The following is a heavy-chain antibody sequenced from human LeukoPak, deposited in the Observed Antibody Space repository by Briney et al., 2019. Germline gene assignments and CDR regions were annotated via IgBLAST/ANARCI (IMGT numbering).Heavy chain of an antibody. J-gene: IGHJ4*02. CDR2: ISSDDDTI. CDR3: ATTTTRYDSSGYNLFDY. CDR1: GFTFSGYE. D-gene: IGHD3-22*01. Sequence: PGGSLRLSCAASGFTFSGYEMNWVRQAPGKGLEWVSYISSDDDTIYYADSVKGRFTISRDNAKTSLYLQLNSLRAEDTAVYYCATTTTRYDSSGYNLFDYWGQGTLVTVPS. V-gene: IGHV3-48*03.